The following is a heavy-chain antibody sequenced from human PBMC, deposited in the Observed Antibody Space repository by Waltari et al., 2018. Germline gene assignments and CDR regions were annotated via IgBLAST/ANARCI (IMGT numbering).Heavy chain of an antibody. V-gene: IGHV3-53*01. CDR2: IYSGGST. J-gene: IGHJ4*02. Sequence: EVQLVESGGGLIQPGGSLRLSCSAAGFTVSSNYMSWVRPAPGKGLEWVSVIYSGGSTYYADSVKGRFTISRDNSKNTLYLQMNSLRAEDTAVYYCARGAWGVAGREPFDYWGQGTLVTVSS. CDR1: GFTVSSNY. D-gene: IGHD6-19*01. CDR3: ARGAWGVAGREPFDY.